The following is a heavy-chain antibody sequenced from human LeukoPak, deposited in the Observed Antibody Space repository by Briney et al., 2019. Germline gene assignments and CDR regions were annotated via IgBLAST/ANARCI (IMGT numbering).Heavy chain of an antibody. V-gene: IGHV3-7*03. Sequence: GGSLRLSCAASGFTFSRYWMSWVRQAPGKGLEWVANIKQDGSEKYCVDSVKGRFTISRDNAKNSLYLQMNTLRAEDTAVYYWAGQSGLLSAFNSGGQEPWVTV. D-gene: IGHD3-10*01. CDR3: AGQSGLLSAFNS. CDR1: GFTFSRYW. CDR2: IKQDGSEK. J-gene: IGHJ4*02.